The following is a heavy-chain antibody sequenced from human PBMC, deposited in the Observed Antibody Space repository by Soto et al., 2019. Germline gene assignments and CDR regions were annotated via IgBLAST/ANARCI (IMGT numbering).Heavy chain of an antibody. CDR2: ISSSSSYI. D-gene: IGHD4-17*01. J-gene: IGHJ3*02. CDR1: GFTFSSYS. CDR3: AREPLSPVTTISLAFDI. V-gene: IGHV3-21*01. Sequence: GGSLRLSCAASGFTFSSYSMNWVRQAPGKGLEWVSSISSSSSYIYYADSVKGRFTISRDNAKNSLYLQMNSLRAEDTAVYYCAREPLSPVTTISLAFDIWGQGTMVTVSS.